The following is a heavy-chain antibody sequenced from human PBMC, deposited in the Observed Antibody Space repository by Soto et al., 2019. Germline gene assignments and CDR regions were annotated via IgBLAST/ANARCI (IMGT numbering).Heavy chain of an antibody. V-gene: IGHV3-74*03. Sequence: EMQLVESGGDLVQQGGSLSLSCAASGFTFSGHWMHWVRQVPGKGLEWVSRINTDGGSSAYADSVKGRFTISRDNAKNTLYLQMNGLRAEDTAVYYCAREAGYCSRTSCYRRAFDTWGQGTTVTVSS. CDR2: INTDGGSS. CDR1: GFTFSGHW. D-gene: IGHD2-2*01. J-gene: IGHJ3*02. CDR3: AREAGYCSRTSCYRRAFDT.